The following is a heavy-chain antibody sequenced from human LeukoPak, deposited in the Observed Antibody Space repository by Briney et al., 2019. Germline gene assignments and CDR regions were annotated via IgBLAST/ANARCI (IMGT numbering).Heavy chain of an antibody. J-gene: IGHJ4*02. Sequence: ASVKVSCKASGYTFTGYYMHWVRQAPGQGLEWMGWINPNSGGTNYAQKFQGRVTMTRDTSISTAYMELSRLRSDDTAVYYCARETRKYCSSTSCYPDYWGQGTLVTVSS. CDR1: GYTFTGYY. CDR2: INPNSGGT. CDR3: ARETRKYCSSTSCYPDY. D-gene: IGHD2-2*01. V-gene: IGHV1-2*02.